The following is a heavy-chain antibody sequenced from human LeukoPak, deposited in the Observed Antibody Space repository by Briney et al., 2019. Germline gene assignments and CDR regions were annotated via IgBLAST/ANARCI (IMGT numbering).Heavy chain of an antibody. CDR2: ISSSGSYI. Sequence: GGSLRLSCAASRFTFSSYSMNWVRQAPGKGLEWVSSISSSGSYIYYADSVKGRFTIPRDNAKNLLYLQMNSLRAEDTAVYYCAGPRRDLLSAFEIWGQGTMVTVSS. J-gene: IGHJ3*02. CDR1: RFTFSSYS. V-gene: IGHV3-21*01. CDR3: AGPRRDLLSAFEI. D-gene: IGHD3-10*01.